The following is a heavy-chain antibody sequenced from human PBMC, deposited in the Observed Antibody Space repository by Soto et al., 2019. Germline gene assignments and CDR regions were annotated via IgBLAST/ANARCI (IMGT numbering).Heavy chain of an antibody. J-gene: IGHJ2*01. D-gene: IGHD3-9*01. CDR2: INDRGSI. CDR3: ARESHDILTGPPWVWYFDL. CDR1: GGSFSGYY. Sequence: QVQLQQWGAGPLRPLETLSLTCGVSGGSFSGYYWAWIRQSPGQGLEWIGEINDRGSINYNPSLKSRVSISVETSKNHYSLNLRSVTAADTAVYYCARESHDILTGPPWVWYFDLWGRGTRVTVSS. V-gene: IGHV4-34*01.